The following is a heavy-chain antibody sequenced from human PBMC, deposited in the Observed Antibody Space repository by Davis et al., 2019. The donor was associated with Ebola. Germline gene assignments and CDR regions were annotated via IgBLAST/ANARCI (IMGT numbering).Heavy chain of an antibody. J-gene: IGHJ5*02. CDR3: ARVPAAAGRGDNWLDP. CDR1: RFSFSYYA. D-gene: IGHD6-13*01. Sequence: SCAASRFSFSYYAMHWVRQAPGKGLEWVAVISFDGNNKYYAGSVKGRFTISRDNSKNTLHLQMNSLKTEDTAVYYCARVPAAAGRGDNWLDPWGQGTLVTVSS. CDR2: ISFDGNNK. V-gene: IGHV3-30-3*01.